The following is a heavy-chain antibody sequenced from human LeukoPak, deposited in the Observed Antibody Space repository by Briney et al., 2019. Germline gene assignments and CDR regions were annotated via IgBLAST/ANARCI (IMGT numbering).Heavy chain of an antibody. V-gene: IGHV4-38-2*01. Sequence: PSETLSLTCAVSGYSISSGYYWGWIRQPPGKGLEWIGSIYHSGSTYYNTSLKSRVTISVDTSKNQFSLKLSSVTAADTAVYYCARHRDTAMAYYFDYWGQGTLVTVSS. J-gene: IGHJ4*02. CDR1: GYSISSGYY. CDR3: ARHRDTAMAYYFDY. CDR2: IYHSGST. D-gene: IGHD5-18*01.